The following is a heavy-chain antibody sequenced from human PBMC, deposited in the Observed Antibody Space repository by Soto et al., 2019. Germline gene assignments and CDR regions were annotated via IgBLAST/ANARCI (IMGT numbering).Heavy chain of an antibody. CDR3: ATRSGSYPC. J-gene: IGHJ4*02. Sequence: PSETLSLTCAVSGGSISSSNWWSWVRQPPGKGLEWIGEIYHSGSTNYNPSLKSRVTIAVDKSKNQFSLNLISVSAADTAVYYCATRSGSYPCWGQGTLVTVSS. D-gene: IGHD3-10*01. CDR2: IYHSGST. V-gene: IGHV4-4*02. CDR1: GGSISSSNW.